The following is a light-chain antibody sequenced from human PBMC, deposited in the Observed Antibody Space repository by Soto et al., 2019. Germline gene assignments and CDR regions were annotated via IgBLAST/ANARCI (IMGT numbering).Light chain of an antibody. V-gene: IGKV3-11*01. CDR3: QQRSNWLT. CDR1: QSVSSY. Sequence: EMVLTQSPATLSLSPGERATLSCRASQSVSSYLDWYQQKPGQAPRLLIYDASNRATGIPARFSGSGSGTDFTLTISSLEPEDFAVYYCQQRSNWLTFGGGTKVEIK. J-gene: IGKJ4*01. CDR2: DAS.